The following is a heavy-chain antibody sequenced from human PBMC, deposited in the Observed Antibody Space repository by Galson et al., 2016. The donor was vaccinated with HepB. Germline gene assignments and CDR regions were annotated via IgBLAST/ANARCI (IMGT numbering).Heavy chain of an antibody. D-gene: IGHD3-10*01. CDR1: GFNLTNYW. CDR2: IYPADSDV. V-gene: IGHV5-51*01. Sequence: QSGAEVKRPGESLRISCKGSGFNLTNYWIAWVRQMPGKGLDYMGIIYPADSDVTYGPSFQGQVTISADTAANTAYVHWKSLQTADTATYYCARVYYGGAVPSAIFVWGQGTRLTVSA. J-gene: IGHJ4*02. CDR3: ARVYYGGAVPSAIFV.